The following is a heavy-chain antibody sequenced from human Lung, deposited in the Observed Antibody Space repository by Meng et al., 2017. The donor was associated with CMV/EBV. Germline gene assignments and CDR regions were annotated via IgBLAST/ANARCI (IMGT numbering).Heavy chain of an antibody. V-gene: IGHV4-61*08. J-gene: IGHJ4*02. D-gene: IGHD1-26*01. Sequence: SETLSLXCTVYGASVSSDDYHWSWIRQPPGKELEWIGQIYNTGRDTFNPSLQSRVTISADTSKNQFSLKLTSVTTADTAVYFCVAHLVGIGGRGYWGQGTVVTVSS. CDR2: IYNTGRD. CDR1: GASVSSDDYH. CDR3: VAHLVGIGGRGY.